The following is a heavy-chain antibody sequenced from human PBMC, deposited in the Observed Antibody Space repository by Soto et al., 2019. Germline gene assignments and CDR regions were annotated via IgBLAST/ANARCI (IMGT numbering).Heavy chain of an antibody. D-gene: IGHD6-13*01. V-gene: IGHV4-59*01. CDR1: GGSISSYY. CDR2: IYYTGST. J-gene: IGHJ6*02. CDR3: ARIAAAGTGYYYYYGMDV. Sequence: PSETLSLTCTVSGGSISSYYWGWIRQPPGKGLEWIGCIYYTGSTNYSPSLKSRVTISVDTSKNQFSLKLSSVTAADTAVYYCARIAAAGTGYYYYYGMDVWGQGTTVTVSS.